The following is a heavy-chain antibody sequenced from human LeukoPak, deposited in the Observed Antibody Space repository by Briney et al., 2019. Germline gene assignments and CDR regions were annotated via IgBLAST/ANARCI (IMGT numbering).Heavy chain of an antibody. D-gene: IGHD3-22*01. Sequence: GGSLRLSCAASGFTFSSYSMNWVRQAPGKGLEWVSSISSSSSYIYYADSVKGRFTISRDNAKNSLYLQMNSLRAEDTAVYYCARDYDSSGYYTPYSYYGMDVWGQGTTVTVSS. CDR2: ISSSSSYI. J-gene: IGHJ6*02. CDR3: ARDYDSSGYYTPYSYYGMDV. CDR1: GFTFSSYS. V-gene: IGHV3-21*01.